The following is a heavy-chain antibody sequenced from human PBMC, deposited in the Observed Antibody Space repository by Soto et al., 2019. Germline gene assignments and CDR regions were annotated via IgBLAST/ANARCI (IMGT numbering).Heavy chain of an antibody. CDR1: GFTFSNAW. Sequence: GGSLRLSCAASGFTFSNAWINWVRQAPGKGLEWVGRIKSKTDGGTTDYAEPAKGRFAISRDDSNNMVYLQMNSLRVEDTAVYYCVRTIAVAGPDAFDMWGQGTMVTVSS. CDR2: IKSKTDGGTT. J-gene: IGHJ3*02. V-gene: IGHV3-15*07. D-gene: IGHD6-19*01. CDR3: VRTIAVAGPDAFDM.